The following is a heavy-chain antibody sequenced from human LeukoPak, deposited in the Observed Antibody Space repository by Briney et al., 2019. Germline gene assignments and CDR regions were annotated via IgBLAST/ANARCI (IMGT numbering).Heavy chain of an antibody. CDR3: ARAPASVDSS. D-gene: IGHD3-3*01. Sequence: GGSLRLSCAASGFTFIRFWLTWVPQSPGKGREGGANINPDGTKTTYVDSVEGRFAISRDKGKNSVFLLMTSLRAEDTAMYYCARAPASVDSSWGQGTLVAVSS. CDR2: INPDGTKT. J-gene: IGHJ5*02. CDR1: GFTFIRFW. V-gene: IGHV3-7*01.